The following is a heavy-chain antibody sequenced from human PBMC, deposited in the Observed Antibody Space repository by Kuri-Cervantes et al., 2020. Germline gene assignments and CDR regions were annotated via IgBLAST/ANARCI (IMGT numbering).Heavy chain of an antibody. CDR1: GGSFSGYY. J-gene: IGHJ3*02. CDR3: AKYYYDSSGWWLDAFDI. D-gene: IGHD3-22*01. Sequence: SETLSLTCAVYGGSFSGYYWSWIRQPPGKGLEWIGEINHSGSTNYNPSPKSRVTISVDTSKNQFSLKLSSVTAADTAVYYCAKYYYDSSGWWLDAFDIWGQGTMVTVSS. CDR2: INHSGST. V-gene: IGHV4-34*01.